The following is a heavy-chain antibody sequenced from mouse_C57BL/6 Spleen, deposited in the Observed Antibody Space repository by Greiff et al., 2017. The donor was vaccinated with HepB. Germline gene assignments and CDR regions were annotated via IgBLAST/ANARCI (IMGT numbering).Heavy chain of an antibody. D-gene: IGHD1-1*01. CDR1: GFSLTSYG. Sequence: VQLQQSGPGLVQPSQSLSITCTVSGFSLTSYGVHWVRQSPGKGLEWLGVIWSGGSTDYNAAFISRLSISKDNSKSQVFFKMNSLQADDTAIYYWARNYYGSSPYWYFDVWGTGTTVTVSS. CDR2: IWSGGST. CDR3: ARNYYGSSPYWYFDV. J-gene: IGHJ1*03. V-gene: IGHV2-2*01.